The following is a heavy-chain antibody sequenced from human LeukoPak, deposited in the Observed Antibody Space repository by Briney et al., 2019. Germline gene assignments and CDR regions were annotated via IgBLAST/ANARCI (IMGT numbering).Heavy chain of an antibody. J-gene: IGHJ6*02. CDR2: IIPILGIA. Sequence: SVKVSCKASGGTFSSYAISWVRQAPGQGLEWMGRIIPILGIANYAQKFQGRVTITADKSTSTAYMELSSLRSEDTAVYYCARDPYQLLWFGELLSVPTRYGMDVWGQGTTVTVSS. V-gene: IGHV1-69*04. D-gene: IGHD3-10*01. CDR1: GGTFSSYA. CDR3: ARDPYQLLWFGELLSVPTRYGMDV.